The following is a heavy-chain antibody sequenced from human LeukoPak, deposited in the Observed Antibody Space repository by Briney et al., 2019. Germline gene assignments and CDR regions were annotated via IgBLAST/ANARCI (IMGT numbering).Heavy chain of an antibody. D-gene: IGHD1-26*01. CDR2: ISSNGGST. Sequence: PGGSLRPSCAASGFTFSDFAMSWVRQTPGKGLQWVSAISSNGGSTYYADSVKGRFTVSRDMSTNTLYLQMNSLRAGDTAVYYCAKVAHSGSYGLFDSWGQGALVTVSS. CDR1: GFTFSDFA. CDR3: AKVAHSGSYGLFDS. V-gene: IGHV3-23*01. J-gene: IGHJ4*01.